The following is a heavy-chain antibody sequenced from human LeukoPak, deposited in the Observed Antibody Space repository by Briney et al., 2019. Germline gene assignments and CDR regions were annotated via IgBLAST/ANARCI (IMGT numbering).Heavy chain of an antibody. D-gene: IGHD6-19*01. V-gene: IGHV3-9*01. Sequence: GGSLRLSCAASGFTFDDYAMHWVRQAPGKGLEWVSSITWNSNTIGYVDSVKGRFTMSRDNAKNSLYLQMHRLRAEDTALYFCAKGRSSGWSGMDVWGHGTTVTVSS. CDR1: GFTFDDYA. CDR3: AKGRSSGWSGMDV. J-gene: IGHJ6*02. CDR2: ITWNSNTI.